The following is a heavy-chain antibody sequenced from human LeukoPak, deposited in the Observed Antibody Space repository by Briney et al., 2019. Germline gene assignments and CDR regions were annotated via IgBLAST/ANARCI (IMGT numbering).Heavy chain of an antibody. CDR3: ARTPGFGELLSDYFDY. J-gene: IGHJ4*02. D-gene: IGHD3-10*01. CDR1: GYTFTGYY. V-gene: IGHV1-2*02. CDR2: INPNSGGT. Sequence: GASVKVSCKASGYTFTGYYMHWVRQAPGQGLEWMGWINPNSGGTNYAQKFQGRVTMTRDTPISTAYMELSRLRSDDTAVYYCARTPGFGELLSDYFDYWGQGTLVTVSS.